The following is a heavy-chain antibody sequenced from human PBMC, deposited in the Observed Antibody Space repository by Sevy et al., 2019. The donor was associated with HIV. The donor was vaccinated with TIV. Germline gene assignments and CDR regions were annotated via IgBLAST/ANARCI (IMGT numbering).Heavy chain of an antibody. V-gene: IGHV3-23*01. CDR2: ISGSGGST. J-gene: IGHJ4*02. Sequence: GGSLRLSCAASGFTFSSYAMSWVRQAPGKGLEWASAISGSGGSTYYADSVKGRFTISRDNSKNTLYLQMNSLRAEDTAVYYCAKGGDFWSGYYSYYFDYWGQGTLVTVSS. CDR1: GFTFSSYA. CDR3: AKGGDFWSGYYSYYFDY. D-gene: IGHD3-3*01.